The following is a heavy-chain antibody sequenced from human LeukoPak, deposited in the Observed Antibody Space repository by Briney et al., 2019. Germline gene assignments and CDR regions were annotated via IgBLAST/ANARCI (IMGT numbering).Heavy chain of an antibody. V-gene: IGHV1-18*01. J-gene: IGHJ5*02. CDR2: ISAYNGNT. CDR3: AREGPPYCSSTSCDDNWFDP. CDR1: GYTFTSYG. Sequence: ASVKVSCKASGYTFTSYGISWVRQAPGQGLEWVGWISAYNGNTNYAQKLQGRVTMTTDTSTSTAYMELRSLRSDDTAVYYCAREGPPYCSSTSCDDNWFDPWGQGTLVTVSS. D-gene: IGHD2-2*01.